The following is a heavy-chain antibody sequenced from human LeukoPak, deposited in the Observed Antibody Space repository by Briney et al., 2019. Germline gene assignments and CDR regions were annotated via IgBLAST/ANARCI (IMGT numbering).Heavy chain of an antibody. V-gene: IGHV4-59*08. CDR2: IYYSGNT. D-gene: IGHD4/OR15-4a*01. CDR3: ARLSADPWY. J-gene: IGHJ4*02. Sequence: SETLSLTCTVSGVSISGYYWSWVRQPPGKGLEWIGYIYYSGNTNYNPSLKSRVSISVDTSKNQFSLKLSSVTAADTAVYYCARLSADPWYWGQGTLVTVSS. CDR1: GVSISGYY.